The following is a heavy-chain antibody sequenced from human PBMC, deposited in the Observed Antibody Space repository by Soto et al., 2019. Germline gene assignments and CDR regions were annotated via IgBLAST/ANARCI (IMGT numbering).Heavy chain of an antibody. CDR1: GFTFSDYY. J-gene: IGHJ4*02. D-gene: IGHD6-19*01. CDR3: ARDPSSLYSSGWKRMEDY. V-gene: IGHV3-11*01. CDR2: ISSSGSTI. Sequence: GGSLRLSCAASGFTFSDYYMSWIRQAPGKGLEWVSYISSSGSTIYYADSVKGRFTISRDNAKNSLYLQMNSLRAEDTAVYYCARDPSSLYSSGWKRMEDYWGQGTLVTVSS.